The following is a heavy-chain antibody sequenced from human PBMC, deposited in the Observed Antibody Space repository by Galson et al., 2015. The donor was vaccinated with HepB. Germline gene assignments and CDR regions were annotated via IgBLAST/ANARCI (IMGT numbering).Heavy chain of an antibody. D-gene: IGHD2-15*01. Sequence: SVKVSCKASGGTFSSYAISWVRQAPGQGLEWMGGIIPIFGTANYAQKFQGRVTITADKSTSTAYMELSSLRSEDTAVYYCARLGYCSGGSCYSWAHYYYYGMDVWGQGTTVTVSS. CDR3: ARLGYCSGGSCYSWAHYYYYGMDV. CDR2: IIPIFGTA. V-gene: IGHV1-69*06. J-gene: IGHJ6*02. CDR1: GGTFSSYA.